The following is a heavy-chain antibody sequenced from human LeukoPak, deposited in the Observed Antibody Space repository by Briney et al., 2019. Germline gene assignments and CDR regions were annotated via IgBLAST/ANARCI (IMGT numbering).Heavy chain of an antibody. Sequence: GGSLRLSCTTSGFTFNTYWMHWVRQVPGKGLVWVSRINTDGNTTTYADFVKGRFTVSKDNAKNSLYLQMNSLRAEDTAIYYCATCLTVFEVPYYVADSWGRGTRVTVSS. CDR1: GFTFNTYW. CDR2: INTDGNTT. CDR3: ATCLTVFEVPYYVADS. J-gene: IGHJ4*02. D-gene: IGHD3-3*01. V-gene: IGHV3-74*01.